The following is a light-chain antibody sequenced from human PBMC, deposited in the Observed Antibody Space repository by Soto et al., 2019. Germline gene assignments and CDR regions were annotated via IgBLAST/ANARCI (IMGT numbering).Light chain of an antibody. Sequence: EIVLTQSPGALSLSPGETATLSCRASQNLATMYLSWYQQKPGQAPRLLIYGASSRATGIPDRFSGSGSGTDFTLTISRLEPEDFAVYYCQQYGTSPRYTFGQGTKLEIK. CDR1: QNLATMY. V-gene: IGKV3-20*01. CDR2: GAS. J-gene: IGKJ2*01. CDR3: QQYGTSPRYT.